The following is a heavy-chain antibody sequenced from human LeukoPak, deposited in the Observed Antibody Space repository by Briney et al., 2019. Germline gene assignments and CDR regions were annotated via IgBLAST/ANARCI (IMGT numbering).Heavy chain of an antibody. Sequence: SVKVSCKASGGTFSSYAISWVRQAPGQRLEWMGGIIPIFGTANYAQKFQGRVTITADESTSTAYMELSSLRSEDTAVYYCARESSGSYRPYFDYWGQGTPVTVSS. CDR3: ARESSGSYRPYFDY. V-gene: IGHV1-69*13. CDR1: GGTFSSYA. D-gene: IGHD1-26*01. CDR2: IIPIFGTA. J-gene: IGHJ4*02.